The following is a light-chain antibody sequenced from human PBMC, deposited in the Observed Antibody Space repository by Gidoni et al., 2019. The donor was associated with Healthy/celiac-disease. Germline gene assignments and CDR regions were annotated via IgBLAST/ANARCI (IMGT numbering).Light chain of an antibody. CDR3: QQSYSTPPT. CDR1: KSISSY. CDR2: APS. Sequence: DIQMTRSPSSLSASVGDGVTITCRASKSISSYLNWYQQKPGKAPKLLIYAPSRLHRGVPSRFSGSGSGTAVTLTISSLQPEDFATYYCQQSYSTPPTFGQGTKVEIK. J-gene: IGKJ1*01. V-gene: IGKV1-39*01.